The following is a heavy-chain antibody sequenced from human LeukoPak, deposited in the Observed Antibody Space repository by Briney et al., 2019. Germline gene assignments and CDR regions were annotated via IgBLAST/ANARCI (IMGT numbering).Heavy chain of an antibody. V-gene: IGHV3-23*01. Sequence: GGSLRLSCAASGFTFNTYAMSWVRQAPGKGLEWVSTISGSGGRTYYADSVKGRFTISRDNSKNTLYLQMNSLRAEDTAIYYCAKHQQVYGDSLMDVWGQGPRSPSP. CDR1: GFTFNTYA. J-gene: IGHJ6*02. CDR3: AKHQQVYGDSLMDV. CDR2: ISGSGGRT. D-gene: IGHD4-17*01.